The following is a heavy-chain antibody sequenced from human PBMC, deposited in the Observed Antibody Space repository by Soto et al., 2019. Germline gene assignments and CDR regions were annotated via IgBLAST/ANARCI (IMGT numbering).Heavy chain of an antibody. V-gene: IGHV4-59*01. CDR1: GDSINSYY. CDR2: IYYTGNT. Sequence: QVHLQESGPGLVKPSETLSLTFSDSGDSINSYYWNWIRQPPGKGLEWIGYIYYTGNTNYKPSLKSRVIISLDMSRNQFSLSLSSVTAADRAVFYCARSGNNWFDPWGQGTLVTVSS. CDR3: ARSGNNWFDP. J-gene: IGHJ5*02.